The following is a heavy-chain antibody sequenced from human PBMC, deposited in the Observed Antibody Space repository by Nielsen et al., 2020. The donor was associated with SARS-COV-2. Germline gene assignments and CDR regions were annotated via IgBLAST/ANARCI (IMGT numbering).Heavy chain of an antibody. CDR2: IYSGGST. CDR1: GFTVSSNY. D-gene: IGHD3-3*01. Sequence: GGSLRLSCAASGFTVSSNYMSWVRQAPGKGLEWVSVIYSGGSTYYADSVKGRFTISRHNSKNTLYLQMNSLRAEDTAVYYCARAITPLRFLEWLSFDYWGQGTLVTVSS. CDR3: ARAITPLRFLEWLSFDY. J-gene: IGHJ4*02. V-gene: IGHV3-53*04.